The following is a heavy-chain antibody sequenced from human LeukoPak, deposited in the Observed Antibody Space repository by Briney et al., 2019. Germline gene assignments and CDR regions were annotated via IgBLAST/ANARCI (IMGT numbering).Heavy chain of an antibody. D-gene: IGHD3-3*01. J-gene: IGHJ6*03. CDR1: GFTFSSYS. V-gene: IGHV3-48*01. Sequence: GGSLRLSCAASGFTFSSYSMNWVRQAPGKGLEWVSYISSSSSTIYCADSVKGRFTISRDNAKNSLYLQMNSLRAEDTAVYYCARAATDYDFWSGYQTYYYMDVWGKGTTVTVSS. CDR3: ARAATDYDFWSGYQTYYYMDV. CDR2: ISSSSSTI.